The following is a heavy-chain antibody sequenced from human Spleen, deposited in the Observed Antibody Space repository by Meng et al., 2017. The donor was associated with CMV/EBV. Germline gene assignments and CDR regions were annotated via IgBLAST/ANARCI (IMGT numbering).Heavy chain of an antibody. Sequence: ASVKVSCKTSGYTFTSYAFNWVRQAPGQGLEWTGWISAYNGNTNYAQSLQGRGTMTTDTPTSTVYMELRRLRSDDTAVYYCARSSQQLVRRYLDYWGQGALVTVSS. J-gene: IGHJ4*02. V-gene: IGHV1-18*01. CDR3: ARSSQQLVRRYLDY. D-gene: IGHD6-13*01. CDR1: GYTFTSYA. CDR2: ISAYNGNT.